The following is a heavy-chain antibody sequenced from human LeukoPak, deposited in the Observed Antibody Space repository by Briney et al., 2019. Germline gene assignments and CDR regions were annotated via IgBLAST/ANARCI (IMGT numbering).Heavy chain of an antibody. V-gene: IGHV3-7*01. CDR1: GFTFISYW. CDR2: IKQDGSEK. J-gene: IGHJ4*02. CDR3: ARRGREYQLLTRKYFDY. D-gene: IGHD2-2*01. Sequence: GGSLRLSCAASGFTFISYWMSWVRQAPGKGLEWVANIKQDGSEKYYVDSVKGRFTISRDNAKNSLYLQMNSLRAEDTAVYYCARRGREYQLLTRKYFDYWGQGTLVTVSS.